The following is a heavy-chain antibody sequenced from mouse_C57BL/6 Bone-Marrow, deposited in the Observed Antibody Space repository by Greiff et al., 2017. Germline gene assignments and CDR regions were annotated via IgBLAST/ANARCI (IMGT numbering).Heavy chain of an antibody. CDR3: ARGTYGSSYGDWYFDV. V-gene: IGHV15-2*01. D-gene: IGHD1-1*01. Sequence: VQLVESGSELRSPGSSVKLSCKDFDSEVFPIAYMSWVRQKPGHGFEWIGGILPSIGRTIYGEKFEDKATLDADTLSNTAYLELNSLTSEDSAIYYCARGTYGSSYGDWYFDVWGTGTTVTVSS. J-gene: IGHJ1*03. CDR1: DSEVFPIAY. CDR2: ILPSIGRT.